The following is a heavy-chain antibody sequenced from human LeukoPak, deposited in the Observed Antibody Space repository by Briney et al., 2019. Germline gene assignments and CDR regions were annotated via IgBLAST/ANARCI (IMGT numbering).Heavy chain of an antibody. CDR2: IYYSGSP. V-gene: IGHV4-39*01. D-gene: IGHD3-9*01. Sequence: SETLSLTCTVSGGSISNNNYYWAWIRQPPGKGLECIGSIYYSGSPYYSPSLKSRVTISVDTSKNQFSLRLSSVTAADTAVYYCATWRTAKTGFDYWGQGTLVTVSS. J-gene: IGHJ4*02. CDR3: ATWRTAKTGFDY. CDR1: GGSISNNNYY.